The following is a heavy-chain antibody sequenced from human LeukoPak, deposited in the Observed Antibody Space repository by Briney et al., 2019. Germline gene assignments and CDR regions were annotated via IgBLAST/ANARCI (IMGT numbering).Heavy chain of an antibody. J-gene: IGHJ4*02. D-gene: IGHD1-26*01. CDR1: GGTFSSYA. CDR3: ARGRVGATYFDY. V-gene: IGHV1-69*05. CDR2: IIPIFGTA. Sequence: GASVKVSCKASGGTFSSYAISWVRQAPGQGLEWMGGIIPIFGTANYAQKFQGRVTITTDESTSTAYTELSSLRSEDTAVYYCARGRVGATYFDYWGQGTLVTVSS.